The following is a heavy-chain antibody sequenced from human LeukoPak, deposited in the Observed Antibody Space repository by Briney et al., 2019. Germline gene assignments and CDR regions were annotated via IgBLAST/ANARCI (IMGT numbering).Heavy chain of an antibody. CDR1: GYTFTGYY. V-gene: IGHV1-2*02. Sequence: GASVKVSCKASGYTFTGYYLHWVRQAPGQGLEWMGWINPNSGGTNYAQKFQGRVTMTRDTSISTAYMELSRLRSDDTAVYYCARVRSSSCSEYVDYWGQGTLVTVSS. CDR2: INPNSGGT. CDR3: ARVRSSSCSEYVDY. J-gene: IGHJ4*02. D-gene: IGHD6-13*01.